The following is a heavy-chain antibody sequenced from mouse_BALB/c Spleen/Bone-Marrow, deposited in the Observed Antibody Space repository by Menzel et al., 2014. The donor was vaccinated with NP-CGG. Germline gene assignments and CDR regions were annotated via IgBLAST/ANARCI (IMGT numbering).Heavy chain of an antibody. J-gene: IGHJ4*01. D-gene: IGHD2-3*01. Sequence: EVKLMESGGGLVQPGGSRKLSCAASGFTFSSFGMHWVRQAPEKGLEWVAYISTGSSTIYYADTVKGRFTISRDNPQNTLFLQMTSLRSEDTAMYYCARSDGAMDYWGQGTSVTVSS. CDR1: GFTFSSFG. V-gene: IGHV5-17*02. CDR3: ARSDGAMDY. CDR2: ISTGSSTI.